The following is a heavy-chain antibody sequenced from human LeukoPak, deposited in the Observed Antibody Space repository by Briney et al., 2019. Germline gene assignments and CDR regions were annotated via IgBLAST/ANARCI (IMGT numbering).Heavy chain of an antibody. Sequence: GGSLRLSCAASGFTFSSYSMNWVRQAPGKGLEWVSSISSSSSYIYYADSVKGRFTISRGNAKNSLYLQMNSLRAEDTAVYYCARGPFDAFDIWGQGTMVTVSS. CDR3: ARGPFDAFDI. CDR2: ISSSSSYI. CDR1: GFTFSSYS. J-gene: IGHJ3*02. V-gene: IGHV3-21*01.